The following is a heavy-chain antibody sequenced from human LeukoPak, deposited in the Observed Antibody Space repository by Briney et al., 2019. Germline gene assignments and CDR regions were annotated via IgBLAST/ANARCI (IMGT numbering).Heavy chain of an antibody. CDR1: GFTFNSHA. D-gene: IGHD3-10*01. CDR3: AKVSLFPPYYYYMDV. J-gene: IGHJ6*03. V-gene: IGHV3-23*01. CDR2: ISASGASP. Sequence: GGSLRLSCAASGFTFNSHAMNWVRQAPGKGLEWVSSISASGASPYYADSVKGRFTISRDNSKNTLYLQMNSLRAEDTAVYYCAKVSLFPPYYYYMDVWGKGTTVTVSS.